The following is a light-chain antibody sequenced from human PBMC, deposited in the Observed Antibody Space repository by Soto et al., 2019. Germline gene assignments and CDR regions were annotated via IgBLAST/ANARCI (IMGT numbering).Light chain of an antibody. CDR3: GTWDISLRGGV. J-gene: IGLJ2*01. V-gene: IGLV1-51*01. Sequence: QSVLTQVPSVSAAPGQKVTITCSGSNYNIGTNDVSWYQQLPGTAPKLLIYDNSKRPAGISDRFSGSKSGTSVTLGITGLQTGDEAEYYCGTWDISLRGGVFGGGTKLTVL. CDR2: DNS. CDR1: NYNIGTND.